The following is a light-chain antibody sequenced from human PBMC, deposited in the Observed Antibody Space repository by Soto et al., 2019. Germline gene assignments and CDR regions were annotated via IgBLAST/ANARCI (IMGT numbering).Light chain of an antibody. CDR3: QQYTNWPPIT. J-gene: IGKJ5*01. V-gene: IGKV3-15*01. Sequence: EIVMTQSPATLSVSPGERATLSCRASQSVSSNLAWYQQKPGQAPRLLIYGASTRATGIPARFSGSGSGTEFTRTISSLQSEDFAVYYCQQYTNWPPITFGQGTRLEIQ. CDR2: GAS. CDR1: QSVSSN.